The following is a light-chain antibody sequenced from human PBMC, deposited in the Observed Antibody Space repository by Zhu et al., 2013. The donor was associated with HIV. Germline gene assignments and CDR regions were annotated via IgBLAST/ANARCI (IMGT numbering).Light chain of an antibody. J-gene: IGKJ4*01. V-gene: IGKV4-1*01. Sequence: DIVMTQSPDSLAVSLGERATINCKSSQSILYSSDNKDYFAWYQHKPGQPPKLLIYWASTRESGVPDRFSGSGSGTDFTLTISSLQAEDVAVYYCQQYYSTPPTFGGGTKVEIK. CDR1: QSILYSSDNKDY. CDR2: WAS. CDR3: QQYYSTPPT.